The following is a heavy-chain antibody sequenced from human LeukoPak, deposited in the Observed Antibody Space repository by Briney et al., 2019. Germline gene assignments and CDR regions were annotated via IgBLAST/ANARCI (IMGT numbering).Heavy chain of an antibody. CDR2: IYYSGST. CDR1: GGSISSSSYY. J-gene: IGHJ4*02. Sequence: PSETLSLTCTVSGGSISSSSYYWGWIRQPPGKGLEWIGSIYYSGSTYYNPSLKSRVTISVDTSKNQFSLKLSSVTAADTAVYYCARGMGGNRIWFGEFYIFDYWGQGTLVTVSS. D-gene: IGHD3-10*01. CDR3: ARGMGGNRIWFGEFYIFDY. V-gene: IGHV4-39*01.